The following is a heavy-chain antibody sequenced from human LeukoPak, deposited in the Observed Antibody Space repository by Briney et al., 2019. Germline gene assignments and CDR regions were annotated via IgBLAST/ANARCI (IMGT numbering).Heavy chain of an antibody. D-gene: IGHD4-17*01. CDR1: GYTFTSYG. V-gene: IGHV1-18*01. J-gene: IGHJ3*02. CDR3: ASQRTTGDAFDI. Sequence: ASVKVSCKASGYTFTSYGISWVRQAPGKGLEWMGWISAYNGNTNYAQKLQGRVTMTTDTSTSTAYMELRSLRSDDTAVYYCASQRTTGDAFDIWGQGTMVTVSS. CDR2: ISAYNGNT.